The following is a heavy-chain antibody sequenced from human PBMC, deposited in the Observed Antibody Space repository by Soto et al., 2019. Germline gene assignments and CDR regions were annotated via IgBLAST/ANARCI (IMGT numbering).Heavy chain of an antibody. V-gene: IGHV1-24*01. CDR3: ATWSLKAYYFDY. J-gene: IGHJ4*02. CDR2: FDPEDGET. Sequence: ASVKVSCKVSGYTLTELSMHWVRQAPGKGLEWMGGFDPEDGETIYAQKFQGRVTMTEDTSTDTAYMELSSLRSEDTAVYYCATWSLKAYYFDYWGQGTLVTVSS. CDR1: GYTLTELS.